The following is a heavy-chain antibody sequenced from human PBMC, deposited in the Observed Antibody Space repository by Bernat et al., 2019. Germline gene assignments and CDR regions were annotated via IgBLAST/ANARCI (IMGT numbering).Heavy chain of an antibody. J-gene: IGHJ5*02. Sequence: QLQLQESGPGLVKPSETLSLTCTVSGGSISSSRYYWGWICQPPGKGLEWIGSIYYSGSTYYNPSLKSRVTISVDTSKNQFFLKLSSVTAADTAVYYCARHSGLGSGLFPWGQGTLVTVSS. CDR2: IYYSGST. D-gene: IGHD3-22*01. V-gene: IGHV4-39*01. CDR3: ARHSGLGSGLFP. CDR1: GGSISSSRYY.